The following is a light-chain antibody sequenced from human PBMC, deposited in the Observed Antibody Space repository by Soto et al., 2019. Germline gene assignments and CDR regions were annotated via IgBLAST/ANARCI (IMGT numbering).Light chain of an antibody. CDR1: QSPVISGGDTL. CDR3: MQGASWPYT. V-gene: IGKV2-30*01. CDR2: RVS. Sequence: DVVMTQSPLSLPVTLGQPASISCKCSQSPVISGGDTLLNWFQQRPGQSPRRLIFRVSNRDFGVPDRFSGSGSGTEFTLKISRVEAEDVGVYYCMQGASWPYTFGQGTNLQF. J-gene: IGKJ2*01.